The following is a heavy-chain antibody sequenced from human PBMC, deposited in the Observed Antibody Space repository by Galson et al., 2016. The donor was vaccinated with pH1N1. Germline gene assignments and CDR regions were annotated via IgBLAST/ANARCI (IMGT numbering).Heavy chain of an antibody. V-gene: IGHV3-9*01. J-gene: IGHJ4*02. CDR3: ARGGLGVHYYDSSGPIDY. Sequence: SLRLSCAASGFTFDDYAMLWVRQAPGKGLEWVSGISWNSGSIGYADSVKGRFTVSRDNAKNSLYLQMNSLRAEDTAIYYCARGGLGVHYYDSSGPIDYWGQGTLVIVSS. CDR1: GFTFDDYA. CDR2: ISWNSGSI. D-gene: IGHD3-22*01.